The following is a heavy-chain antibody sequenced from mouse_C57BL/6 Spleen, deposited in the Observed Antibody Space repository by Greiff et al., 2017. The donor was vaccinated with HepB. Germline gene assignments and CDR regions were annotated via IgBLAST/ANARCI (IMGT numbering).Heavy chain of an antibody. Sequence: EVQLVESGGGLVQPGGSMKLSCAASGFTFSDAWMDWVRQSPEKGLEWVAEIRNKANNHATYYAESVKGRFTISRDDSKSSVYLQMNSLRAEDTGIYYCTRRGYGSSYVEYYAMDYWGQGTSVTVSS. V-gene: IGHV6-6*01. CDR1: GFTFSDAW. CDR2: IRNKANNHAT. CDR3: TRRGYGSSYVEYYAMDY. D-gene: IGHD1-1*01. J-gene: IGHJ4*01.